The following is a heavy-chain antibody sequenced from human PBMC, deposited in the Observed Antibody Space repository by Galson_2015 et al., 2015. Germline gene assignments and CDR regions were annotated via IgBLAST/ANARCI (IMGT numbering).Heavy chain of an antibody. CDR3: AGRIAPSSPGGFDY. D-gene: IGHD6-13*01. Sequence: SLKLSCEASGFTFSSYGMNWVRQAPGKGLEWVSSIISSSSYIYYADSVKGRFTISRDNAKNSLYLQMNSLRAEDTAVYYCAGRIAPSSPGGFDYWGQGTLVTVSS. CDR2: IISSSSYI. CDR1: GFTFSSYG. V-gene: IGHV3-21*01. J-gene: IGHJ4*02.